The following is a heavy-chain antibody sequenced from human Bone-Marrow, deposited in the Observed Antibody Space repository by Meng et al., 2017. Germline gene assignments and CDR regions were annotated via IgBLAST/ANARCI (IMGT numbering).Heavy chain of an antibody. V-gene: IGHV3-21*01. D-gene: IGHD4-17*01. CDR3: ARDDYGDYRWFDP. J-gene: IGHJ5*02. CDR1: GFTFSSYS. Sequence: VLLVESGVGVVHPGRSLRLSCAASGFTFSSYSMNWVRQAPGKGLEWVSSISSSISYIYYADSVKGRFTISRDNAKNSLYLQMNSLRAEDTAVYYCARDDYGDYRWFDPWGQGTLVTVSS. CDR2: ISSSISYI.